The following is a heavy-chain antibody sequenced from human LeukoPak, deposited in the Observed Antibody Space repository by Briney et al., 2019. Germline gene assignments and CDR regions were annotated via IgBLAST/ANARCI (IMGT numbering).Heavy chain of an antibody. J-gene: IGHJ6*03. CDR2: IKQDGSEN. CDR3: ARGISGWYFSYYYYYMDV. CDR1: GFTFASYW. Sequence: GGSLRLSCADSGFTFASYWMSWVRQAPGKGLEWVANIKQDGSENYYVDSVKGRFTISRDNAKNSLYLQMNSLRAEDTAVYYCARGISGWYFSYYYYYMDVWGKGTTVTISS. V-gene: IGHV3-7*01. D-gene: IGHD6-19*01.